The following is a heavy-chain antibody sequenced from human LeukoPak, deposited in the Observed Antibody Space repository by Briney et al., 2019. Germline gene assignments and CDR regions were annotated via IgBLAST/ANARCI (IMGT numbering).Heavy chain of an antibody. D-gene: IGHD3-3*01. CDR1: GFTFSSYW. CDR3: ARMGGRITIFGVVD. J-gene: IGHJ4*02. V-gene: IGHV3-7*01. Sequence: GGSLRLSCAASGFTFSSYWMHWVRQAPGKGLVWVANIKQDGSEKYYVDSVKGRFTISRDNAKNSLYLQMNSLRAEDTAVYYCARMGGRITIFGVVDWGQGTLVTVSS. CDR2: IKQDGSEK.